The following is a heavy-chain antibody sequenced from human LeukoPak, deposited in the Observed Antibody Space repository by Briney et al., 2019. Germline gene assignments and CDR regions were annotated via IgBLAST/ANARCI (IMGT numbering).Heavy chain of an antibody. CDR3: ARELRDNWRFFLGIKHDAFDI. Sequence: GASVKVSFKASGGTFSSYAISWVRQAPGQGLEWMGGIIPIFGTANYAQKFQGRVTITADKSTSTAYMELSSLRSEDTAVYYCARELRDNWRFFLGIKHDAFDIWGQGTMVTVSS. V-gene: IGHV1-69*06. J-gene: IGHJ3*02. D-gene: IGHD1-20*01. CDR2: IIPIFGTA. CDR1: GGTFSSYA.